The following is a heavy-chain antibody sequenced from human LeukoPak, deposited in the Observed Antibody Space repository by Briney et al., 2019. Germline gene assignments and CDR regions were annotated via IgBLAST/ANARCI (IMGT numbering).Heavy chain of an antibody. J-gene: IGHJ4*02. Sequence: SETLSLTCTVSGYSISSGYYWGWIRPPPGKGLEWIAIIFDSGSTRYNPSLKSRVSISVDTSKNQFSLKLSSVTALDTAVYYCAKVGDTSMFFEYWGQGTLVTVPS. CDR3: AKVGDTSMFFEY. V-gene: IGHV4-38-2*02. CDR2: IFDSGST. CDR1: GYSISSGYY. D-gene: IGHD3-10*01.